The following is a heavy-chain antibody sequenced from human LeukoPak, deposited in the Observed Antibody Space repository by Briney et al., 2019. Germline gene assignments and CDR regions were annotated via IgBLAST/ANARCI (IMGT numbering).Heavy chain of an antibody. CDR1: GGSISSYY. D-gene: IGHD6-13*01. CDR2: ICTSGST. V-gene: IGHV4-4*07. CDR3: ASSSSWYYFYYGMDV. Sequence: SETLSLTCTVSGGSISSYYWSWIRQPAGKGLEWIGRICTSGSTNYNPSLKSRVTMSVDTSKNQFSLKLSSVTAADTAVYYCASSSSWYYFYYGMDVWGQGTTVTVPS. J-gene: IGHJ6*02.